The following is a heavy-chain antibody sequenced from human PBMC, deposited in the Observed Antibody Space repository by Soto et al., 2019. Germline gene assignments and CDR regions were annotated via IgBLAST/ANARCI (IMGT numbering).Heavy chain of an antibody. J-gene: IGHJ5*02. D-gene: IGHD6-19*01. CDR2: VFHTGTT. V-gene: IGHV4-4*02. CDR1: GDSVSSPYY. Sequence: QVQLQESGPGLVKPSGTLSLTCAVSGDSVSSPYYWCWVRQPPGKGLEWIGEVFHTGTTSYNPSLRSRVTRSMDKSINQFSLDLSSVTAADTAVYYCARSAGWYAIHAWGPGTLV. CDR3: ARSAGWYAIHA.